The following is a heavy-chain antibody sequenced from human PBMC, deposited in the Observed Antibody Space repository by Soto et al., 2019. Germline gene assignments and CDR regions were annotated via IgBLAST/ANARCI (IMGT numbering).Heavy chain of an antibody. D-gene: IGHD6-6*01. CDR3: ARGASIAGLYYGMDV. V-gene: IGHV4-31*03. Sequence: PSETLSLTYTVSGGSISSGVYYWTWIRQHPGKGLEWIGYNYYSGITYYNPSLKSRVTISLDTSKNQFSLKLSSVTAADTAVYYCARGASIAGLYYGMDVWGKGTTVAV. CDR2: NYYSGIT. J-gene: IGHJ6*04. CDR1: GGSISSGVYY.